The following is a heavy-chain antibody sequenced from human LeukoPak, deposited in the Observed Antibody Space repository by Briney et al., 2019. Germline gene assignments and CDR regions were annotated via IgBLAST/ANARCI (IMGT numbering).Heavy chain of an antibody. CDR3: ARDSTVTTFRGCVDP. V-gene: IGHV1-46*01. Sequence: GASVKVSCKASGYTFTNYYVHCVRQAPGQGLEWMGVINPSGGSTNYAQRFQGRVTMTRDTSTSTVYMELSSLRSEDTAVYYCARDSTVTTFRGCVDPWGQGTLVTVSS. CDR1: GYTFTNYY. CDR2: INPSGGST. D-gene: IGHD4-17*01. J-gene: IGHJ5*02.